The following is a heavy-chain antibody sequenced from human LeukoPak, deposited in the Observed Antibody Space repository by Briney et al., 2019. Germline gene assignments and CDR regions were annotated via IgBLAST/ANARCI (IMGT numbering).Heavy chain of an antibody. CDR3: ARDPPGYYDSSGYFT. D-gene: IGHD3-22*01. CDR2: IYSGGST. V-gene: IGHV3-66*02. J-gene: IGHJ5*02. CDR1: GFTVSSNY. Sequence: GGSLRLSCAASGFTVSSNYMSWVRQAPGKGMEWVSVIYSGGSTYYADSVKGRFTISRDNSKNTLYLQMNSLRAEDTAVYYCARDPPGYYDSSGYFTWGQGTLVTVSS.